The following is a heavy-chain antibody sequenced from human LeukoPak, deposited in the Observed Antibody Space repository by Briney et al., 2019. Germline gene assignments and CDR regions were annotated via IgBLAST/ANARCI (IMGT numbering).Heavy chain of an antibody. Sequence: SGGSLRLSCAASGFTFSSYGMHWVRQAPGKGLEWVANIRQDGSEKYYVDSVKGRFTISRDNAKNSLYLQMNSLRAEDTAVYYCARAAVAGTFYYYYYMDVWGKGTTVTISS. V-gene: IGHV3-7*01. CDR2: IRQDGSEK. J-gene: IGHJ6*03. CDR1: GFTFSSYG. D-gene: IGHD6-19*01. CDR3: ARAAVAGTFYYYYYMDV.